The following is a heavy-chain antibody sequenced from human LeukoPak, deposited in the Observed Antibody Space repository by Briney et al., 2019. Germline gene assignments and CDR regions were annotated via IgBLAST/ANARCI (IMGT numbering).Heavy chain of an antibody. CDR3: AKGYYYDSNGYYRPYYYGMDV. CDR2: ISGSGGST. J-gene: IGHJ6*02. Sequence: PGGSLRLSCAASGFTFSSYAMSWVRQAPGKGLEWVSAISGSGGSTYYADSVKGRFTISRDNSKNTLYLQMNSLRAEDTAVYYCAKGYYYDSNGYYRPYYYGMDVWGQGTTVTVSS. V-gene: IGHV3-23*01. D-gene: IGHD3-22*01. CDR1: GFTFSSYA.